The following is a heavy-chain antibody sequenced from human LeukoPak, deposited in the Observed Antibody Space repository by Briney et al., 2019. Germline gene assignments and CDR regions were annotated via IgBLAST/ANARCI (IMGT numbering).Heavy chain of an antibody. CDR2: IIPIFGTA. CDR3: ARVRSPNPDAFDI. D-gene: IGHD1-14*01. J-gene: IGHJ3*02. CDR1: GGTFSSYA. Sequence: SVKVSCKASGGTFSSYAISWVRQAPGQGLEWMGGIIPIFGTANYAQKFQGRVTITADKSTSTAYMELSSLRSEDTAVYYCARVRSPNPDAFDIWGQGTMVTVSS. V-gene: IGHV1-69*06.